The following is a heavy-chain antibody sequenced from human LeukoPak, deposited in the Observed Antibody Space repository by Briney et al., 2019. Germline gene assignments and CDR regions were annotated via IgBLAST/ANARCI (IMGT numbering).Heavy chain of an antibody. CDR1: GGTFSSYA. CDR3: ARDIPSRGYQLLYFQH. D-gene: IGHD2-2*01. J-gene: IGHJ1*01. V-gene: IGHV1-69*04. CDR2: IIPILGIA. Sequence: GASVKVSCKASGGTFSSYAISWVRQAPGQGLEWMGRIIPILGIANYAQKFQGRVTITADKSTSTAYMELSSLRSEDTAVYYCARDIPSRGYQLLYFQHWGQGTLVTVSS.